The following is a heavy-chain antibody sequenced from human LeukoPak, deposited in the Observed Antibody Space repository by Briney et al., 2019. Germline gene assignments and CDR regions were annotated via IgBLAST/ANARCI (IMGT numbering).Heavy chain of an antibody. CDR3: ARDEARGPDY. CDR2: INPSGGST. Sequence: ASVTVSCKASGYTFTSYYMHWVRQAPGQGLEWMGIINPSGGSTSYAQKFQGRVTITRDTSTSTVYMELSSLRSEDTAVYYCARDEARGPDYWGQGTLVTVSS. CDR1: GYTFTSYY. D-gene: IGHD5-12*01. J-gene: IGHJ4*02. V-gene: IGHV1-46*01.